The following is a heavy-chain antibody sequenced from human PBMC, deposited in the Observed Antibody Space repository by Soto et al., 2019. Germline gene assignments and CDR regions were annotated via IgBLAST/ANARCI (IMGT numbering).Heavy chain of an antibody. D-gene: IGHD6-6*01. Sequence: EVQLVQSGAEVKKPGESLKISCKGSGYSFTSYWIGWVRQMPGKGLEWMGIIYPGDSDTRYSPSFQGQGTISADKSISTAYLQWSSLKASDTAMYYCARQGPSIAARIPFDLWGRGTLVTVSS. J-gene: IGHJ2*01. CDR1: GYSFTSYW. V-gene: IGHV5-51*01. CDR2: IYPGDSDT. CDR3: ARQGPSIAARIPFDL.